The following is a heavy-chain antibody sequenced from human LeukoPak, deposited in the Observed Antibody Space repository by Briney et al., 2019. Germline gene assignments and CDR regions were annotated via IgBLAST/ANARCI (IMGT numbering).Heavy chain of an antibody. J-gene: IGHJ3*02. Sequence: PGGSLRLSCAASGFTFSSYGMHWVRQAPGKGLEWVAFIRYDGSNKYYADSVKGRFTISRDNSKNTLYLQMNSLRAEDTAVYYCAKDLSLRGIVVVITAMGAFDIWGQGTMVTVSS. CDR1: GFTFSSYG. CDR3: AKDLSLRGIVVVITAMGAFDI. CDR2: IRYDGSNK. D-gene: IGHD3-22*01. V-gene: IGHV3-30*02.